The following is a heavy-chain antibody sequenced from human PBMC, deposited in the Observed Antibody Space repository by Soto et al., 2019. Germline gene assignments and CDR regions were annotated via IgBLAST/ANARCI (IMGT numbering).Heavy chain of an antibody. Sequence: SVKVSCKASGGTFISYAISWVRQAPGQGLEWMGGIIPIFGTANYAQKFQGRVTITADESTSTAYMELSSLRSEDTAVYYCARDEEIYCSSTSCYHHGDYYYGMDVWGQGTTVTVSS. V-gene: IGHV1-69*13. CDR3: ARDEEIYCSSTSCYHHGDYYYGMDV. D-gene: IGHD2-2*01. CDR1: GGTFISYA. J-gene: IGHJ6*02. CDR2: IIPIFGTA.